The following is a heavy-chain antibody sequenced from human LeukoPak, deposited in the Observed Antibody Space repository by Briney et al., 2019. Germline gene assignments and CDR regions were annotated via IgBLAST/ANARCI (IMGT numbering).Heavy chain of an antibody. CDR2: ITNTANYL. CDR1: EFTLSNYA. J-gene: IGHJ4*02. Sequence: SGGSLRLSCVASEFTLSNYAMNWVRQSPGGGLEWVSSITNTANYLDYADSVKGRFTISRDNSKNTLYLQMNSLRAEDTAIYYCAGRSELWGYFDSWGQGTLVTVSS. CDR3: AGRSELWGYFDS. V-gene: IGHV3-23*01. D-gene: IGHD1-26*01.